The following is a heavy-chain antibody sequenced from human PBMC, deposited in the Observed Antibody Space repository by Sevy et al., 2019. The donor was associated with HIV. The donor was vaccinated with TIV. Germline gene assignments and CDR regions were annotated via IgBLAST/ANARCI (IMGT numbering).Heavy chain of an antibody. CDR3: ATGASGIAARRDV. V-gene: IGHV1-24*01. CDR2: FDPEDGET. Sequence: ASVKVSCKVSGYTLTELSMHWVRQAPGKGLEWMGGFDPEDGETIYAQKFQGRVTMTEDTSTDTAYMELSSLRSGDTAGYYCATGASGIAARRDVWGQGTTVTVSS. CDR1: GYTLTELS. D-gene: IGHD6-6*01. J-gene: IGHJ6*02.